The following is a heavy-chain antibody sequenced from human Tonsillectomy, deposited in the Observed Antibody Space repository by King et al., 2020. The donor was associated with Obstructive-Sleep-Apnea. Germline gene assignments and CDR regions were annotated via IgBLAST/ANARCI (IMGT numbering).Heavy chain of an antibody. V-gene: IGHV3-30*18. CDR1: GFTFSSYY. Sequence: QLVQSGGGVVQPGRSLRLSCAASGFTFSSYYMHWVRQAPGKGLEWGAVISYDGSNKYYADSVKGRFTISRDNSKNTLYLQMNSLRAEDTAVYYCAKEPLYSSGWTSYYYYYGMDVWGQGTPVTVSS. CDR3: AKEPLYSSGWTSYYYYYGMDV. J-gene: IGHJ6*02. D-gene: IGHD6-19*01. CDR2: ISYDGSNK.